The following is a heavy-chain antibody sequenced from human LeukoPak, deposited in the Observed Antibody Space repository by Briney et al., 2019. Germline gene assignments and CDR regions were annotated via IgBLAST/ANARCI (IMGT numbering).Heavy chain of an antibody. CDR2: IYSGGST. V-gene: IGHV3-53*01. Sequence: GGSLGLSCAASGFTVSSNYMSWVRQAPGKGLEWVSVIYSGGSTYYADSVKGRFTVSRDNSKNTLYLQMNSLRAEDTAVYYCARDVAAAGDYWGQGTLVTVSS. CDR1: GFTVSSNY. J-gene: IGHJ4*02. CDR3: ARDVAAAGDY. D-gene: IGHD6-13*01.